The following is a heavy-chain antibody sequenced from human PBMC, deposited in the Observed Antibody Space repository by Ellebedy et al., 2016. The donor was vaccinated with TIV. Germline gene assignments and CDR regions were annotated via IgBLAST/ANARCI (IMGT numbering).Heavy chain of an antibody. J-gene: IGHJ4*02. Sequence: PGGSLRLSCAASGFTFSIYAMHWVRQAPGRGLEWLAVTSYNGRHRYYADSVRGRFTISRDNSKNTVYLHMNSLGAEDTAVYYCAKLGVVIRGDYWGQGALVTVSS. CDR2: TSYNGRHR. D-gene: IGHD3-10*01. CDR3: AKLGVVIRGDY. CDR1: GFTFSIYA. V-gene: IGHV3-30-3*02.